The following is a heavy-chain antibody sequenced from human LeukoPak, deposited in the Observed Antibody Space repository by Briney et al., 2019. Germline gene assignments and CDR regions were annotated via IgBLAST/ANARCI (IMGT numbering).Heavy chain of an antibody. D-gene: IGHD2-15*01. J-gene: IGHJ4*02. CDR3: AKKLVDGSFLYVVDY. Sequence: GGSLRLSCAASGFTFSSYAMTWVRQAPGQGLEWVSGITGSGGSTYYADSVKGRFTISRDNSKNTLYLQMNSLRAEDTAVYYCAKKLVDGSFLYVVDYWGQGTLVTVSS. CDR2: ITGSGGST. CDR1: GFTFSSYA. V-gene: IGHV3-23*01.